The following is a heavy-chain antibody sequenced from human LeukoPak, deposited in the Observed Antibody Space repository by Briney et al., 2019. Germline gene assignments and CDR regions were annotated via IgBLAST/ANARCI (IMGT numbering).Heavy chain of an antibody. Sequence: PGGSLRLSCAASGFTFSSYAMSWVRQAPGKGLEWVPAISGSGGSTYYADSVKGRFTISRDNSKKTLYLQMNSLRAEDTAVYYCAKDIDSSGYYGTLNYWGQGTLVTVSS. CDR1: GFTFSSYA. J-gene: IGHJ4*02. CDR2: ISGSGGST. CDR3: AKDIDSSGYYGTLNY. D-gene: IGHD3-22*01. V-gene: IGHV3-23*01.